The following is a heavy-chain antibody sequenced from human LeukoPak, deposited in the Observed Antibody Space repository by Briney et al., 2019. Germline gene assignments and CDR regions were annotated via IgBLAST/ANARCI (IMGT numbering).Heavy chain of an antibody. Sequence: ASVKVFCKISGFGLSVLSIHWMRQAPGKGLEWVGGIRPETGEPIFAQKFRGRVTITEDTFTDTGYLELRGLTSEDTAVYYCSTDSGRSYFYFDFWGQGTLVTVSS. CDR1: GFGLSVLS. CDR2: IRPETGEP. V-gene: IGHV1-24*01. J-gene: IGHJ4*02. CDR3: STDSGRSYFYFDF. D-gene: IGHD3-10*01.